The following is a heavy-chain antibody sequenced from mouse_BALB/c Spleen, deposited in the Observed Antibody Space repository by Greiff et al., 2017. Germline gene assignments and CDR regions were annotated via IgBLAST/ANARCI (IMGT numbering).Heavy chain of an antibody. V-gene: IGHV1-15*01. Sequence: VKLVESGAELVRPGASVKLSCKALGYTFTDYEMHWVKQTPVHGLEWIGAIHPGSGGTAYNQKFKGKATLTADKSSSTAYMELSSLTSEDSAVYYCTFTTVVAPYFDYWGQGTTLTVSS. D-gene: IGHD1-1*01. CDR1: GYTFTDYE. J-gene: IGHJ2*01. CDR3: TFTTVVAPYFDY. CDR2: IHPGSGGT.